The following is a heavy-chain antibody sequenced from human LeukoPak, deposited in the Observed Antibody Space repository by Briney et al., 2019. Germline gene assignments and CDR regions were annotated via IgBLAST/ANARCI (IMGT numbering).Heavy chain of an antibody. Sequence: GGSLRLSCAASGFTFSSYAMSWVRQAPGKGLEWVSAISGSGGSTYYADSVKGRFTISRDNSKNTLYLQMNSPRAEDTAVYYCAKSQELYYDFWSGYSDYWGQGTLVTVSS. J-gene: IGHJ4*02. CDR1: GFTFSSYA. CDR2: ISGSGGST. CDR3: AKSQELYYDFWSGYSDY. V-gene: IGHV3-23*01. D-gene: IGHD3-3*01.